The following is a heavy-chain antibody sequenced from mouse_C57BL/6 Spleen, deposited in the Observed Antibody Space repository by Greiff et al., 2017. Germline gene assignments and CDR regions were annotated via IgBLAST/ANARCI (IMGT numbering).Heavy chain of an antibody. CDR3: TRDGHYYGSSFHWYFDV. V-gene: IGHV5-9-1*02. J-gene: IGHJ1*03. D-gene: IGHD1-1*01. Sequence: EVKLVESGEGLVKPGGSLKLSCAASGFTFSSYAMSWVRQTPEKRLEWVAYISSGGDYIYSADTVKGRFTISRDNARNTLYLQMSSLKSEDTAMYYCTRDGHYYGSSFHWYFDVWGTGTTVTVSS. CDR2: ISSGGDYI. CDR1: GFTFSSYA.